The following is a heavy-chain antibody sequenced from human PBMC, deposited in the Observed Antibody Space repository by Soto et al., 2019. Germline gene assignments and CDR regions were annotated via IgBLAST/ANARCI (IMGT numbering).Heavy chain of an antibody. J-gene: IGHJ5*02. CDR2: IIPILGIA. V-gene: IGHV1-69*02. CDR1: GGTFSSYT. D-gene: IGHD6-19*01. CDR3: ARGALRAVAGNYNWFAP. Sequence: QVQLVQSGAEVKKPGSSVKVSCKASGGTFSSYTISWVRQAPGQGLEWMGRIIPILGIANYAQKFQGRVTITAXXSXSXXYPELCSLRSEDTAVYYCARGALRAVAGNYNWFAPWGQGTLVTVSS.